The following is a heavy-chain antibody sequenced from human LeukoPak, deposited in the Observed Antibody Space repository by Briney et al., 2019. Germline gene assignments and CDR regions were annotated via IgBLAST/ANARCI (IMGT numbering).Heavy chain of an antibody. CDR1: GFTFSSYS. D-gene: IGHD3-10*01. V-gene: IGHV3-48*01. CDR2: ISSGGSTV. J-gene: IGHJ4*02. CDR3: ARDMRGGFSSGGADC. Sequence: GGSLRLSCTASGFTFSSYSMNWVRQAPGQGLEWISYISSGGSTVYYADSGKGRFTVSRDNAENARFLQMNSPRVEDTAVYYCARDMRGGFSSGGADCWGQGALVTVSS.